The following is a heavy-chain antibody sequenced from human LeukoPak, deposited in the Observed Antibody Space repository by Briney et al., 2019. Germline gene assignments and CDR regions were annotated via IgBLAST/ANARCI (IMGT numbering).Heavy chain of an antibody. CDR1: GFTFSSYA. CDR3: ARISPAEYDSSGYYFYYYYYYYMDV. D-gene: IGHD3-22*01. Sequence: GGSLRLSCAASGFTFSSYAMHWVRQAPGKGLEWVAVISYDGSNKYYADSVKVRFTISRDNAKNSLYMQMNSLRAEDTAVYYCARISPAEYDSSGYYFYYYYYYYMDVWGKGTTVTVSS. V-gene: IGHV3-30*04. CDR2: ISYDGSNK. J-gene: IGHJ6*03.